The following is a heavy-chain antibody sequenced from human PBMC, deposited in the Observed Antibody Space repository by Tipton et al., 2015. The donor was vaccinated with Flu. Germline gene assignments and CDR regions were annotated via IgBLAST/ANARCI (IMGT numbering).Heavy chain of an antibody. Sequence: LRLSCIVSGYSISSGYYWGWIRQPPGKGLEWIGSIYHSGNTYYNPSLKSRVTISIDTSMHHFSLKLNSVTAADTAVYYCARALERPDAFDMWGQGTMVTVSS. CDR3: ARALERPDAFDM. V-gene: IGHV4-38-2*02. CDR1: GYSISSGYY. J-gene: IGHJ3*02. CDR2: IYHSGNT. D-gene: IGHD1-1*01.